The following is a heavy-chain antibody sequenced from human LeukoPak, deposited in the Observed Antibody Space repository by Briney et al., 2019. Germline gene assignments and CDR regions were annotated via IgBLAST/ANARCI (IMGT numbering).Heavy chain of an antibody. D-gene: IGHD3-16*02. CDR2: IYHSGST. V-gene: IGHV4-38-2*01. CDR1: GYSISSGYY. CDR3: ARHSYDDYVWGSYRWYNWFDP. J-gene: IGHJ5*02. Sequence: SETLSLTCAVSGYSISSGYYWGWIRQPPGKGLEWIGSIYHSGSTYYNPSLKSRVTISVDTSKNQFSLKLSSATAADTAVYYCARHSYDDYVWGSYRWYNWFDPWGQGTLVTVSS.